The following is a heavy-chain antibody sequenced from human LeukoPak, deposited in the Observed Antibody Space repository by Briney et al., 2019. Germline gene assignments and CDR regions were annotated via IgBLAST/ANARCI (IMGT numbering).Heavy chain of an antibody. D-gene: IGHD2-15*01. Sequence: SETLSLTCTVSGGSISSRPSYCGWIRQPPGKGLEWIGSMYYSGGTNYNPSLRSRVTMSVDTSKNQFSLKLSSVTAADTAVYYCARRPPWWQDPGITFVIWGQGTMVTVSS. CDR1: GGSISSRPSY. V-gene: IGHV4-39*01. CDR3: ARRPPWWQDPGITFVI. CDR2: MYYSGGT. J-gene: IGHJ3*02.